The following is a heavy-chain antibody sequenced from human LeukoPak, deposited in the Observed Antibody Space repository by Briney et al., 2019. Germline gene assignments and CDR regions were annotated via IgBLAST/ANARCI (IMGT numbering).Heavy chain of an antibody. CDR2: IGTAGDT. V-gene: IGHV3-13*01. CDR1: GFTFSSYD. J-gene: IGHJ4*02. Sequence: GGSLRLSCAASGFTFSSYDMHWVRQGTGKGLEWVSGIGTAGDTYYPGSMKGRFTISRGNAKNSLYLQMNTLKAGDTAMYYCARAYGSSWPIDYWGQGTLVTVSS. D-gene: IGHD6-13*01. CDR3: ARAYGSSWPIDY.